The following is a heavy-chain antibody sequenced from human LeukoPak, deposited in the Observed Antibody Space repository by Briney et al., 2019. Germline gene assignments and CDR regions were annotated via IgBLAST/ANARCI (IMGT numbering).Heavy chain of an antibody. D-gene: IGHD3-3*01. CDR1: GGSISSSSYY. V-gene: IGHV4-39*02. J-gene: IGHJ2*01. CDR2: IYYSGST. CDR3: ARDRRGTIFGVVSSWYFDL. Sequence: SETLSLTCTVSGGSISSSSYYWGWIRQPPGKGLEWIGSIYYSGSTYYNPSLKSRVTISVDTSKNQFSLKLSSVTAADTAVYYCARDRRGTIFGVVSSWYFDLWGRGTLVTVSS.